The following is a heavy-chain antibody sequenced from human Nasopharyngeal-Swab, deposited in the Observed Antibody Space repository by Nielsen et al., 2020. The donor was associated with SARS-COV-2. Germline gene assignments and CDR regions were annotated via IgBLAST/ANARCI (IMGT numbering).Heavy chain of an antibody. CDR3: ARDAPAHYGAFY. V-gene: IGHV3-30*03. Sequence: GGSLRLSCAASGFTFSSFGMHWVRQAPGKGLEWVAFIAHDASNEYYGDSVKGRFSISRDSPKNTLYLQMDSLRGEDTAVYYCARDAPAHYGAFYWGRGTLVPSPQ. CDR2: IAHDASNE. D-gene: IGHD4-17*01. J-gene: IGHJ4*02. CDR1: GFTFSSFG.